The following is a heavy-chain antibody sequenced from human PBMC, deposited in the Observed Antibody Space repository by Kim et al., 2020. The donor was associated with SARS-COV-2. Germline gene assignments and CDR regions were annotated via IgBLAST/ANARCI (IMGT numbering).Heavy chain of an antibody. D-gene: IGHD3-22*01. CDR2: IKQDGSEK. Sequence: GGSLRLSCAASGFTFSSYWMSWVRQAPGKGLEWVANIKQDGSEKYYVDSVKGRFTISRDNAKNSLYLQMNSLRAEDTAVYYCARGHPYTYYYDSSGRHDPFDYWGQGTLVTVSS. CDR1: GFTFSSYW. J-gene: IGHJ4*02. CDR3: ARGHPYTYYYDSSGRHDPFDY. V-gene: IGHV3-7*01.